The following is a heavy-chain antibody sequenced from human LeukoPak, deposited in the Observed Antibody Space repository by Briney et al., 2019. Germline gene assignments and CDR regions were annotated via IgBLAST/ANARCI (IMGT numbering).Heavy chain of an antibody. CDR3: AKSHASIWNVYDY. CDR1: GFPFSSYA. CDR2: ISGSGDST. Sequence: GGSLRLSCAASGFPFSSYAMSWVRLTPGKGLEWVSAISGSGDSTYYADSAKGRFTISRDNSKNTLFLQMNSLRAEDTAVYYCAKSHASIWNVYDYWGQGTLVTVSS. V-gene: IGHV3-23*01. J-gene: IGHJ4*02. D-gene: IGHD1-1*01.